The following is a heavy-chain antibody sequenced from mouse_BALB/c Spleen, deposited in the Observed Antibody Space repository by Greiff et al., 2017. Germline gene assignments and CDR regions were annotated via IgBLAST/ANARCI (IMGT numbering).Heavy chain of an antibody. CDR1: GFNIKDTY. V-gene: IGHV14-3*02. D-gene: IGHD2-4*01. Sequence: VQLQQSGAELVKPGASVKLSCTASGFNIKDTYMHWVKQRPEQGLEWIGRIDPANGNTKYDPKFQGKATITADTPSNTAYLQLSSLTSEDTAVYYCARLYYDYDGPHYYAMDYWGQGTSVTVSS. CDR2: IDPANGNT. CDR3: ARLYYDYDGPHYYAMDY. J-gene: IGHJ4*01.